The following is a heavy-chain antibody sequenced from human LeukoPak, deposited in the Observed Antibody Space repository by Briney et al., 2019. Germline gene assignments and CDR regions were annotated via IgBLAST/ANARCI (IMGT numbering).Heavy chain of an antibody. J-gene: IGHJ4*02. CDR2: INPISGAT. Sequence: ASVKVSCKTSGYXFTRYYMQWVRQAPGHGLEWMGIINPISGATDYAQKFQGRVTMTRDTSTSTVYMELSSLRSEDTAMYYCARLPYRDGVAQDYWGQGTLVTVSP. CDR1: GYXFTRYY. CDR3: ARLPYRDGVAQDY. D-gene: IGHD3-16*02. V-gene: IGHV1-46*01.